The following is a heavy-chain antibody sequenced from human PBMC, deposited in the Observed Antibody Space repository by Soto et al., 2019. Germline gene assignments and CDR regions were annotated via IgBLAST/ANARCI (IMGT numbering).Heavy chain of an antibody. V-gene: IGHV4-59*08. Sequence: SETLSLTCTVPGGSISSYYWSWIRQPPGKGLEWIGYIYYSGSTNYNPSLKSRVTMAVDTSKNQFSLKLSSVTAADTAVYYCASHCSGGSCYYAFDIWGQGAMVTVSS. J-gene: IGHJ3*02. CDR2: IYYSGST. CDR1: GGSISSYY. CDR3: ASHCSGGSCYYAFDI. D-gene: IGHD2-15*01.